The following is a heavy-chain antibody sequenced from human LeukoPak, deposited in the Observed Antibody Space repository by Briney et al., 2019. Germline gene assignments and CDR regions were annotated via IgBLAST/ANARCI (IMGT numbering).Heavy chain of an antibody. CDR2: VSYSGST. Sequence: SETLSLTCTVSGGSISGYYWTWIRQPPGRGLEWIGYVSYSGSTNYNPSLKSRVTISLDTSKNQFSPRLSSVTAADTAVYYCAAQYYYGSGIYYDAEYFHHWGQGTLVTVSS. CDR1: GGSISGYY. V-gene: IGHV4-59*01. J-gene: IGHJ1*01. D-gene: IGHD3-10*01. CDR3: AAQYYYGSGIYYDAEYFHH.